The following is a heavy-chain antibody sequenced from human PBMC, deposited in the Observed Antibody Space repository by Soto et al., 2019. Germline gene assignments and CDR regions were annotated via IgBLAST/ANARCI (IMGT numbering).Heavy chain of an antibody. CDR3: AKDQERYCSSTSCYVVGDY. CDR1: GFTFSSYG. D-gene: IGHD2-2*01. V-gene: IGHV3-30*18. J-gene: IGHJ4*02. Sequence: AASGFTFSSYGMHWVRQAPGKGLEWVAVISYDGSNKYYADSVKGRFTISRDNSKNTLYLQMNSLRAEDTAVYYCAKDQERYCSSTSCYVVGDYWGQGTLVTVSS. CDR2: ISYDGSNK.